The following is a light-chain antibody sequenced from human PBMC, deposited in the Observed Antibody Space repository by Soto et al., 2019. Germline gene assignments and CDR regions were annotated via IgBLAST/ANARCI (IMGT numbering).Light chain of an antibody. J-gene: IGKJ1*01. CDR1: QSDSSSY. CDR3: QQYGRPPWT. V-gene: IGKV3-20*01. CDR2: AAS. Sequence: EIVLTQSPGTLSFSPGDSATLSCRASQSDSSSYLAWYQQKPGQAPRLLIYAASSRATGVSDSFSGSGSGTDFTLTISRLEPEDFAVYFCQQYGRPPWTFGQGTKVDIK.